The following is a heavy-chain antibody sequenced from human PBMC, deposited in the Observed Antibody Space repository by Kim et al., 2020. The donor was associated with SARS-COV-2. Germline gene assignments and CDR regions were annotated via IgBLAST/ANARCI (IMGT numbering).Heavy chain of an antibody. J-gene: IGHJ4*02. D-gene: IGHD2-21*02. CDR3: ASATCNGDCYLIDY. Sequence: YVDSVKGRFTSSRDNSENTVYLQMNSLRVDDTAVYYCASATCNGDCYLIDYWGQGTLVTVSS. V-gene: IGHV3-30*01.